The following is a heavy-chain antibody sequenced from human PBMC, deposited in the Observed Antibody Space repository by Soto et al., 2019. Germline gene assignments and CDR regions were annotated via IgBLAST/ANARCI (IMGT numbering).Heavy chain of an antibody. J-gene: IGHJ6*02. CDR3: ASGQQVILRYYYGLDV. CDR1: GFTVSTNY. D-gene: IGHD6-13*01. Sequence: EVQLVETGGGLIQPGGSLRLSCAVSGFTVSTNYMSWVRQAPGKGLEWVSVIYYDDGSTYYADSVKGRFSISRDSSRNTLYLQMNSLRAKDTPVYYCASGQQVILRYYYGLDVWGQGTTVTVSS. CDR2: IYYDDGST. V-gene: IGHV3-53*02.